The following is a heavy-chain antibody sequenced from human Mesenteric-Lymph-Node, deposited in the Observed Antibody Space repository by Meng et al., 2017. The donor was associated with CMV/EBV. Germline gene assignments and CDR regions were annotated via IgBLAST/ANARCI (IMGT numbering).Heavy chain of an antibody. CDR1: RLSFSNYE. V-gene: IGHV3-48*03. CDR2: ISRSGDTI. Sequence: GGSLRLSCATSRLSFSNYEMNWVRQAPGKGLEWVSHISRSGDTIYYADSVKGRFTISRDIAKNTLYLQMNSLRAEDTAVYSCARGGSRGLDYWGQGTLVTVSS. J-gene: IGHJ4*02. CDR3: ARGGSRGLDY. D-gene: IGHD3-10*01.